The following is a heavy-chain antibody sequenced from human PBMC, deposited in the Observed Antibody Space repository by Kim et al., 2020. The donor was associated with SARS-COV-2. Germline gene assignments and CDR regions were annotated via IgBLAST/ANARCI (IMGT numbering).Heavy chain of an antibody. V-gene: IGHV5-51*01. J-gene: IGHJ4*02. CDR1: GYDFTGYW. CDR3: ARGGDCGGVCNFDY. D-gene: IGHD2-21*02. CDR2: IYPDGSHT. Sequence: GESLKISCRGYGYDFTGYWIGWVRQMPGKGLEWMGLIYPDGSHTRYSPSFQGQVTISVDNSISTAYLQWSSLKASDTAMYYCARGGDCGGVCNFDYWGQGTLVTVSS.